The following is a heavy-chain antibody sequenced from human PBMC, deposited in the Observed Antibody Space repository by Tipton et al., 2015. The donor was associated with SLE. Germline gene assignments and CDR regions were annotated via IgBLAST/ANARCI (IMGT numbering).Heavy chain of an antibody. CDR3: AKPLITTVTTGYYSMDV. J-gene: IGHJ6*02. Sequence: SGFTFSSYGMHWVRQAPGKGLEWVAFIRYDGSSKYYADSVKGRFTISRDNSKNTLYLQMNSLRAEDTAVYYCAKPLITTVTTGYYSMDVWGQGTTATVSS. CDR1: GFTFSSYG. CDR2: IRYDGSSK. D-gene: IGHD4-17*01. V-gene: IGHV3-30*02.